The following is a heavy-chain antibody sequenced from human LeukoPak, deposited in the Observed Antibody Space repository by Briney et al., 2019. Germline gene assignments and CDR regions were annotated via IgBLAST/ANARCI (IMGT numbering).Heavy chain of an antibody. CDR3: AKPYCSSTSCYMAPHWFDY. V-gene: IGHV3-23*01. J-gene: IGHJ4*02. CDR2: ISGSGGST. CDR1: GFTFSSYA. D-gene: IGHD2-2*02. Sequence: GGSLRLSCAASGFTFSSYAMSWVRQAPGKGLEWVSAISGSGGSTYYADSVKGRFTISRDNSKNTLYLQMNSLRAEDTAVYYCAKPYCSSTSCYMAPHWFDYWGQGTLVTVSS.